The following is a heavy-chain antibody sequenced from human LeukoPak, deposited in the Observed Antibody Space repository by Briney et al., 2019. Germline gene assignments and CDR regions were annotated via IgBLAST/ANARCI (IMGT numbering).Heavy chain of an antibody. D-gene: IGHD3-22*01. CDR3: ARDSSGYPMWGFDY. CDR1: GGSISSYY. Sequence: PSETLSLTCTVSGGSISSYYWSWIRQPPGKGLEWIGYIYYSGSTNYNPSLKSRVTISVDTSKNQFSLKLSSVTAADTAVYYCARDSSGYPMWGFDYWGQGTLVTVSS. V-gene: IGHV4-59*01. J-gene: IGHJ4*02. CDR2: IYYSGST.